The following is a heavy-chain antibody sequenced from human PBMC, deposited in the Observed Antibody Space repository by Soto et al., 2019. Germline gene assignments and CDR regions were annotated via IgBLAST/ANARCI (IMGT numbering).Heavy chain of an antibody. CDR1: GGSFSGYY. J-gene: IGHJ6*02. Sequence: QVQLQQWGAGLLKPSETLSLTCAVYGGSFSGYYWSWIRQPPGKGLEWIGEINHSGNTNYNPSLKSRVTMLVATSKNQVSLKLSSVTAADTAVYYCARTGGMDVWGQGTTVTVSS. CDR3: ARTGGMDV. V-gene: IGHV4-34*01. CDR2: INHSGNT.